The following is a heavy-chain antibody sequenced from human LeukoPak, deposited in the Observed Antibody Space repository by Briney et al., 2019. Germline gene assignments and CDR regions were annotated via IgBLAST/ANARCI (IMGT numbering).Heavy chain of an antibody. V-gene: IGHV3-74*01. Sequence: GGSLRLSCAASGFTFSSYAMSWVRQAPGKGLEWVSRINSDGGSTTYADSVKGRFTISRDNAKNTMYLQMSSLRADDSAVYYCGRGGLTGQMAAFDYWGQGALVTVST. CDR3: GRGGLTGQMAAFDY. D-gene: IGHD3-9*01. J-gene: IGHJ4*02. CDR1: GFTFSSYA. CDR2: INSDGGST.